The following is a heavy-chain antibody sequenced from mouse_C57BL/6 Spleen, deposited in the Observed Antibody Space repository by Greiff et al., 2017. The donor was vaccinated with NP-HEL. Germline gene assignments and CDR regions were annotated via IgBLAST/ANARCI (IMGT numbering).Heavy chain of an antibody. Sequence: VQLQQSGTVLARPGASVKMSCKTSGYTFTSYWMHWVKQRPGQGLEWIGAIYPGNSDTSYNQKFKGKAKLTAVTSASTAYMELSSLTNEDSAVYYCTRWDYDVDYAMDYWGQGTSVTVSS. CDR3: TRWDYDVDYAMDY. J-gene: IGHJ4*01. D-gene: IGHD2-4*01. V-gene: IGHV1-5*01. CDR1: GYTFTSYW. CDR2: IYPGNSDT.